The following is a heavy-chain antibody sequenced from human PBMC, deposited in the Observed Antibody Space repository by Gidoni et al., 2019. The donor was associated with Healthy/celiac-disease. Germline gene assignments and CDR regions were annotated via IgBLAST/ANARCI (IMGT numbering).Heavy chain of an antibody. J-gene: IGHJ4*02. CDR2: INHSGST. D-gene: IGHD3-16*02. CDR1: GGSFRGYY. V-gene: IGHV4-34*01. CDR3: ARTAYDYVWGSYRYGYLDY. Sequence: QVQLQQWGAGLLKPSETLSLTCAVYGGSFRGYYWSWLRPPPGKGLEWIVEINHSGSTNYNPSLKIRVTISVDTSKNQFSLKLSSVTAADTAVYYCARTAYDYVWGSYRYGYLDYWGQGTLVTVSS.